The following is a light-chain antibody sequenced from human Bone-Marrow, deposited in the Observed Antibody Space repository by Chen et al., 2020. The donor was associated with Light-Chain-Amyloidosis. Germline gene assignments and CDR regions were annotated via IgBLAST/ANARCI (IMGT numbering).Light chain of an antibody. CDR2: DAS. V-gene: IGKV1-5*01. J-gene: IGKJ1*01. Sequence: IQMTQSPSALSASVGDKITITCRASETITNWVACYQQKPGKAPKLLIYDASTLHSGVPSRFSASGSGTEITLTSTSLQPDDFATYYCQQYNSYLATFGQGTKV. CDR3: QQYNSYLAT. CDR1: ETITNW.